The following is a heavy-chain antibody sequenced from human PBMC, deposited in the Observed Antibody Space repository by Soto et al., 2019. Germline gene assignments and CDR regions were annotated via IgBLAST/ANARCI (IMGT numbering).Heavy chain of an antibody. CDR3: AKVGHYFK. J-gene: IGHJ4*02. D-gene: IGHD1-26*01. CDR2: ISYDGSNK. Sequence: QVQLVESGGGVVQPGRSLRLSCAASGFTFSSYAMHWVRQAPGKGLEWVAVISYDGSNKYYADSVKGRFTISRDNSKNTLYLQMNSLRAEDTAVYYCAKVGHYFKWGQGTLVTVSS. CDR1: GFTFSSYA. V-gene: IGHV3-30*18.